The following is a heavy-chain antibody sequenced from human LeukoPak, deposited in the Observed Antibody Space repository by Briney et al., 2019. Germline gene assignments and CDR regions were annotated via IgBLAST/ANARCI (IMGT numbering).Heavy chain of an antibody. V-gene: IGHV3-48*03. CDR1: GLSFSSYE. CDR3: AGSITMVRGVIIRPVD. D-gene: IGHD3-10*01. CDR2: ISSSGSTI. J-gene: IGHJ4*02. Sequence: GGSLRLSCSASGLSFSSYEMNWVRQAPGKGLEWVSYISSSGSTIYYADSVKGRFTISRDNAKNSLYLQMNSLRAEDTAVYYCAGSITMVRGVIIRPVDWGQGTLVTVSS.